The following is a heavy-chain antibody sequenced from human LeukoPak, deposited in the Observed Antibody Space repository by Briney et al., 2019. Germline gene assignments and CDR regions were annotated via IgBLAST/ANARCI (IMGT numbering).Heavy chain of an antibody. D-gene: IGHD7-27*01. J-gene: IGHJ4*02. Sequence: GGSLRLSCAASGFTFSSYTMNWVRQAPGKGLEWVSGLSSSSRYIYYADSVKGRFTIPRDDAKNSLYLQMNSLRAEDTAVYYCARELTGGLGYWGQGTLVTVSS. CDR3: ARELTGGLGY. V-gene: IGHV3-21*01. CDR2: LSSSSRYI. CDR1: GFTFSSYT.